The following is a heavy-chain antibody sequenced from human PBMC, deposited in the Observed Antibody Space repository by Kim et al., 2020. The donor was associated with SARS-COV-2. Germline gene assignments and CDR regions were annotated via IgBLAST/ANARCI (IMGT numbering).Heavy chain of an antibody. D-gene: IGHD3-22*01. CDR3: ARGYYDSSGYTNWFDP. V-gene: IGHV4-59*09. Sequence: SLKSRVTISVDTSKSQFSLKLSSVTAADTAVYYCARGYYDSSGYTNWFDPWGQGTLVTVSS. J-gene: IGHJ5*02.